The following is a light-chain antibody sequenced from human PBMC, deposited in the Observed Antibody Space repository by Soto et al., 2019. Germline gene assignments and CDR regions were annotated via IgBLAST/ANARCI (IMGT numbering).Light chain of an antibody. CDR1: QSVSSY. J-gene: IGKJ1*01. Sequence: EIVLTQSPATLSLSPGEGATLSCRASQSVSSYLAWYQQKPGQAPRLLIYDASSRATGLPARFSGSGAGTDFTLTISSLEPEDFAVYYCQPRSNSWTFGQGTKVEIK. CDR2: DAS. CDR3: QPRSNSWT. V-gene: IGKV3-11*01.